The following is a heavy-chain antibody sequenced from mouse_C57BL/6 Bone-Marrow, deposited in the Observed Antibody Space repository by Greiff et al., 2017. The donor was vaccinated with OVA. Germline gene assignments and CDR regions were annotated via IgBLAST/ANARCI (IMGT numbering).Heavy chain of an antibody. V-gene: IGHV1-76*01. J-gene: IGHJ3*01. CDR3: SRGHYDYDGFAY. CDR1: GYTFTDYY. Sequence: VKLVESGAELVRPGASVKLSCKASGYTFTDYYINWVKQRPGQGLEWIARIYPGSGNTYYNEKFKGKATLTAEKSSSTAYMQLSSLTSEDSAVYFCSRGHYDYDGFAYWGQGTLVTVSA. D-gene: IGHD2-4*01. CDR2: IYPGSGNT.